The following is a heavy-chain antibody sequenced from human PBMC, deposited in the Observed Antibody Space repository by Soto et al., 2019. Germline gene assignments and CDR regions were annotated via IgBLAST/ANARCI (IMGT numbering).Heavy chain of an antibody. CDR2: MYSGGDI. CDR1: GFTVNTNY. Sequence: GGSLRLSCLVSGFTVNTNYMYWVRQAPGRGLEWVSAMYSGGDIHYADSVKGRFTISRDTSENTLYLRMDKLRVEDTAVYFCVSRIPSWVFDYWGKGTLVTVSS. D-gene: IGHD3-16*01. V-gene: IGHV3-53*01. J-gene: IGHJ4*01. CDR3: VSRIPSWVFDY.